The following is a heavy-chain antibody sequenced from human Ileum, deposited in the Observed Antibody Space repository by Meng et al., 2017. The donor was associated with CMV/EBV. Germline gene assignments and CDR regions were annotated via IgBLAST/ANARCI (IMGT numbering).Heavy chain of an antibody. CDR2: INHSAPT. J-gene: IGHJ4*02. D-gene: IGHD1-14*01. Sequence: QAQRQRWGAGLLKPSETLSLTCGVYGGSFSDYYWSWIRQPPGRRLECVAEINHSAPTNYNPSLKSRVTISVDTSKNQFSLKLTSVTAADTAVYFCATDPGGYWGQGTLVTVSS. CDR3: ATDPGGY. V-gene: IGHV4-34*01. CDR1: GGSFSDYY.